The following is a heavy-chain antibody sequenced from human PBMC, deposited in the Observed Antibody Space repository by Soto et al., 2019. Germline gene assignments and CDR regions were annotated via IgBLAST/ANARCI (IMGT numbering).Heavy chain of an antibody. V-gene: IGHV3-15*07. Sequence: GGSLRLSCAASGFTFSNAWMNWVRQAPGKGLEWVGRIKSKTDGGTTDYAAPVKGRFTISRDDSKNTLYLQMNSLKTEDTAVYYCTTRSPYYYDSSGYYQHYYYYGMDVWGQGTTVTVSS. D-gene: IGHD3-22*01. CDR1: GFTFSNAW. J-gene: IGHJ6*02. CDR3: TTRSPYYYDSSGYYQHYYYYGMDV. CDR2: IKSKTDGGTT.